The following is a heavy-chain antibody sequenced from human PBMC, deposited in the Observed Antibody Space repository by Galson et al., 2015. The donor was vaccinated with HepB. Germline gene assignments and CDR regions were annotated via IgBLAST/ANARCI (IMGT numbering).Heavy chain of an antibody. CDR3: AMKSGSYYIFLDY. CDR2: IYPGDSDT. D-gene: IGHD1-26*01. Sequence: QSGAEVTKPGESLKISCKASGYNFTNYWIAWVRQMPGKGLEWMGIIYPGDSDTRYSPSFEGQVTISADKSITTAYLQWSSLKASDTAVYYCAMKSGSYYIFLDYWGQGTLVTVSS. CDR1: GYNFTNYW. V-gene: IGHV5-51*01. J-gene: IGHJ4*01.